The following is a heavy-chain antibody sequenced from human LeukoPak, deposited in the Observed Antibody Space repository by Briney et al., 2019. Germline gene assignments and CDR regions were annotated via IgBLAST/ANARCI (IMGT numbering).Heavy chain of an antibody. D-gene: IGHD3-10*01. CDR1: GGSFNAYH. Sequence: SETLSPTCAVYGGSFNAYHWNWIRQPPGKGLEWIGEINHSGSTDYNPSLKSQFTISVDTSKNQFYLNLNSVTAADTAVYYCARGRITIVQGVKRYFDYWGQGTLVTVSS. CDR2: INHSGST. V-gene: IGHV4-34*01. J-gene: IGHJ4*02. CDR3: ARGRITIVQGVKRYFDY.